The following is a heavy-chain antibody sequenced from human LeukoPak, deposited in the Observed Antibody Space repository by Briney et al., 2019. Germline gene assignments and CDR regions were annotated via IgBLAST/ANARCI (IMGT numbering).Heavy chain of an antibody. CDR1: GFTFSTYA. Sequence: GGSLRLSCAASGFTFSTYAMTWVRQAPGKGLEWVSSVSGSGGTIYYADSVKGRFTISRDNSKNTMYLQMDSLRAEDTAVYYCAKDRPTGSAIPNYFDLWGQGTLVTVSS. V-gene: IGHV3-23*01. J-gene: IGHJ4*02. CDR3: AKDRPTGSAIPNYFDL. D-gene: IGHD1-26*01. CDR2: VSGSGGTI.